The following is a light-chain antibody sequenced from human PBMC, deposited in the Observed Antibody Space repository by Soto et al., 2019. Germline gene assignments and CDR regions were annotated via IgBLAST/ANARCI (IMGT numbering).Light chain of an antibody. V-gene: IGLV1-47*01. CDR3: ATWDDSLSGVV. J-gene: IGLJ2*01. CDR2: TNN. Sequence: QSALTQPPSASGSPGQSVTISCTGTSSDVGGYNYVSWYRQLPGTAPKLLIYTNNQRPSGVPDRFSGSKSGTSASLAISGLRSEDEADYYCATWDDSLSGVVFGGGTQLTVL. CDR1: SSDVGGYNY.